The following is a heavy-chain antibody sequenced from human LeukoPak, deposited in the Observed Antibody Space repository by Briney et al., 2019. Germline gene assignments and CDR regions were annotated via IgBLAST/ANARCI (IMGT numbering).Heavy chain of an antibody. D-gene: IGHD2-8*01. CDR2: INSDGSST. J-gene: IGHJ4*02. Sequence: PGGSLRLSCAASGLTFSSYWMHWVRQAPGKGLVWVSRINSDGSSTSYADSVKGRFTISRDNAKNTLYLQMNSLRAEDTAVYYCARALAYCTNGVCYTGGIDYWGQGTLVTVSS. CDR1: GLTFSSYW. CDR3: ARALAYCTNGVCYTGGIDY. V-gene: IGHV3-74*01.